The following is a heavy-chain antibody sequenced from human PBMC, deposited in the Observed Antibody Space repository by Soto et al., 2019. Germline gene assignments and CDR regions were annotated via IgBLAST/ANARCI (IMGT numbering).Heavy chain of an antibody. D-gene: IGHD6-13*01. V-gene: IGHV3-23*01. CDR2: ITGSGSST. CDR3: VRGPSGQLGNWFDP. CDR1: GFTFSNYA. J-gene: IGHJ5*02. Sequence: PGGSLRLSCAASGFTFSNYAMTWARQAPGKGLEWVSLITGSGSSTYFVDSVKGRFTISRDNAKNTLYLQMNSLRAEDTAVYYCVRGPSGQLGNWFDPWGQGTLVTVSS.